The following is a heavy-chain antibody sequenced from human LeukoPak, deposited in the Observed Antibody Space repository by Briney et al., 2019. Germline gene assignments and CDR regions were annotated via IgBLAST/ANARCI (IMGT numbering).Heavy chain of an antibody. CDR3: AREGWTRYSSSWYQVFYYDYYGMDV. Sequence: ASMQVSCYASGYTFTSYGNSRVRQAPGQGLEWMGWISAYNGNTNYAQTLQGRVTISTDTSTSTAYMGLRSLRSGDTAVYYCAREGWTRYSSSWYQVFYYDYYGMDVGGQGTTVTVSS. J-gene: IGHJ6*02. CDR2: ISAYNGNT. D-gene: IGHD6-13*01. CDR1: GYTFTSYG. V-gene: IGHV1-18*01.